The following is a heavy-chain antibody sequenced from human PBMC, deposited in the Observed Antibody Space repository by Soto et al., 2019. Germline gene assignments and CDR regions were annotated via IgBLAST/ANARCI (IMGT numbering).Heavy chain of an antibody. J-gene: IGHJ4*02. CDR2: IYYSGST. Sequence: QVQLQESGPGLVKPSETLSLTCTVSGGSISSYYWSWIRQPPGKGLEWIGYIYYSGSTNYNPSLKSRVTISVDTSKNQSSLKLSSVTAADTAVYYCARHESGAYCSGGSCYDPPYYFDYWGQGTLVTVSS. D-gene: IGHD2-15*01. CDR3: ARHESGAYCSGGSCYDPPYYFDY. CDR1: GGSISSYY. V-gene: IGHV4-59*08.